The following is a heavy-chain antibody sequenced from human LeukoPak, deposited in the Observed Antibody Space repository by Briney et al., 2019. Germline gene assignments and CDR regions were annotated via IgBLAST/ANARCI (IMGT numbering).Heavy chain of an antibody. CDR1: GGSISSSSYY. V-gene: IGHV4-39*01. Sequence: SETLSLTCTVSGGSISSSSYYWGWIRQPPGKGLEWIGSIYYSGSTYYNPSLKSRGTISVDTSKNQFSLKLSSVTAADTAVYYCARRCSGGSCYDAFDIWGQGTMVTVSS. CDR3: ARRCSGGSCYDAFDI. D-gene: IGHD2-15*01. CDR2: IYYSGST. J-gene: IGHJ3*02.